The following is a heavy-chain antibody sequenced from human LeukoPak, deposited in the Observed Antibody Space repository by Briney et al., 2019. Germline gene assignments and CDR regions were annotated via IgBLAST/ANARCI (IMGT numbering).Heavy chain of an antibody. CDR2: TYYRSKWRS. D-gene: IGHD3-22*01. Sequence: SQTLSLTCAISGDSVSSNSASWNWIRQSPSRGLEWPGRTYYRSKWRSDYAVSVKSRITISPDTSKNQFSLQLNSVTPEDTAVYYCARGTGDSCKDWGLGTLVTVSS. CDR1: GDSVSSNSAS. V-gene: IGHV6-1*01. CDR3: ARGTGDSCKD. J-gene: IGHJ4*02.